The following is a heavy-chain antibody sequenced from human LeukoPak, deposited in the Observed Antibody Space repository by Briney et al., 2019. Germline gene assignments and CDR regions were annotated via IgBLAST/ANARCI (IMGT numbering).Heavy chain of an antibody. CDR1: SGSISNYY. CDR2: MYYTGSH. Sequence: PSDTLSLTCTVSSGSISNYYWSWIRQSPGRGLEWIGYMYYTGSHSYNPPLKSRVTMSVDMSKNQFSLTLSSVTATDTAIYYCARADNTGWSSLDSWGQGTLVIVSS. D-gene: IGHD6-19*01. V-gene: IGHV4-59*08. CDR3: ARADNTGWSSLDS. J-gene: IGHJ4*02.